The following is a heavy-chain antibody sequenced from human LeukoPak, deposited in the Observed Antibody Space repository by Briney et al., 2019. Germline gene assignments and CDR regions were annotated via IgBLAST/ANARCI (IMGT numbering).Heavy chain of an antibody. CDR3: AGEGYCGGDCSEYYYYYMDV. CDR2: ISSSSSTI. V-gene: IGHV3-48*01. J-gene: IGHJ6*03. Sequence: PGGSLRLSCAASGFTFSSYSMNWVRQAPGKGLEWVSYISSSSSTIYYADSVKGRFTISRDNAKNSLYLQMNSLRAEDTAVYYCAGEGYCGGDCSEYYYYYMDVWGKGTTVTVS. D-gene: IGHD2-21*01. CDR1: GFTFSSYS.